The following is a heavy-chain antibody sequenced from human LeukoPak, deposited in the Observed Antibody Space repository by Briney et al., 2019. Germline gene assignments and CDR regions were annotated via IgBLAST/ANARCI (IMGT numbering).Heavy chain of an antibody. CDR3: AREFEATGFWALDY. D-gene: IGHD3-16*01. CDR2: MNNDGRVI. Sequence: PGGSLRLSCRVSGFTFNTYWMHWVRQALGKGLVWVARMNNDGRVISYADSVKGRFTISRDNAKNTLYLQMTSLRLDDTAVYFCAREFEATGFWALDYWGQGTLVTASS. V-gene: IGHV3-74*01. CDR1: GFTFNTYW. J-gene: IGHJ4*02.